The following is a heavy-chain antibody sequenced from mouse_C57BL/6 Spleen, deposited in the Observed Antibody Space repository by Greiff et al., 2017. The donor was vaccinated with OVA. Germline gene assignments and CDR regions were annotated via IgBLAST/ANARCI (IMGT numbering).Heavy chain of an antibody. J-gene: IGHJ1*03. V-gene: IGHV1-82*01. Sequence: QVQLQQSGPELVKPGASVKISCKASGYAFSSSWMNWVKKRPGKGLEWIGRIYPGDGDTNYNGKFKGKDTLTADKSSSTAYMQPSSMTSEDSAVYFGERKTGYGDFDVWGTGTTVTVSS. CDR3: ERKTGYGDFDV. D-gene: IGHD4-1*01. CDR2: IYPGDGDT. CDR1: GYAFSSSW.